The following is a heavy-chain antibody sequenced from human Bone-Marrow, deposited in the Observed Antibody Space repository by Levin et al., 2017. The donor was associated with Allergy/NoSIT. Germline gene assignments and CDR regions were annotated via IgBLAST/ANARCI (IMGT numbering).Heavy chain of an antibody. D-gene: IGHD6-19*01. V-gene: IGHV3-23*01. CDR1: GFTFSSYG. J-gene: IGHJ4*02. CDR3: AKSSLPRITVAGTEY. Sequence: LSLTCAVSGFTFSSYGMSWVRQAPGKGLEWVSAISGSGDSTYYADSVKGRFTISRDNSKNTLDLQMNSLRAEDTAVYYCAKSSLPRITVAGTEYWGQGTLVTVSS. CDR2: ISGSGDST.